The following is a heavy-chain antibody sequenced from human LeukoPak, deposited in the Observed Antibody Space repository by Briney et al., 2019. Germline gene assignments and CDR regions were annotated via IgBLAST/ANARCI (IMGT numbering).Heavy chain of an antibody. J-gene: IGHJ4*02. V-gene: IGHV3-43D*03. CDR3: ATSGRPPDIDY. Sequence: PGGSLRLSCAASGFTFDDYAMHWVRQAPGKGLEWVSLISWDGGSTYYADSVKGRFTISRDNSKNSLYLQMNSLRAEDTAVYYCATSGRPPDIDYWGQGTLVTVSS. CDR2: ISWDGGST. CDR1: GFTFDDYA.